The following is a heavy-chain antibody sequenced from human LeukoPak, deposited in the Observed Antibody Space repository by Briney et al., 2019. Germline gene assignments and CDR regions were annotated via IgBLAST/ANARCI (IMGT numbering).Heavy chain of an antibody. CDR3: ARSIAAAGPFDH. J-gene: IGHJ4*02. D-gene: IGHD6-13*01. CDR2: IIPIFGTA. Sequence: SSVKVSCKASGGTFSSYAISWVRQAPGQGLEWMGRIIPIFGTANYAQKFQGRVTITTDESTRTAYMEMRSLRSEATAVYYCARSIAAAGPFDHWGQGTLVTASS. CDR1: GGTFSSYA. V-gene: IGHV1-69*05.